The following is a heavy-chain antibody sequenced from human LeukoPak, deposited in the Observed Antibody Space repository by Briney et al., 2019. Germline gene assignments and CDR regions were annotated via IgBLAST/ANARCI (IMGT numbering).Heavy chain of an antibody. D-gene: IGHD1-1*01. J-gene: IGHJ4*02. V-gene: IGHV4-59*08. CDR2: VYNSGST. CDR1: GSPLSGFV. CDR3: ARASPNWNPPDY. Sequence: KPSQTLSLTCTVSGSPLSGFVWSWIRQPPGKGLEWIGYVYNSGSTDYNPSLKSRVTISQDTSNNQFSLRLKFVTAADTAVYYCARASPNWNPPDYWGQGTLVTVSS.